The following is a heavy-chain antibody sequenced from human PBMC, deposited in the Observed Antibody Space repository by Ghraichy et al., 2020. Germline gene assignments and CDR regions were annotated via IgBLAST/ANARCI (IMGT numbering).Heavy chain of an antibody. CDR1: GFTFDDYA. CDR2: ISWNSGKM. J-gene: IGHJ6*02. D-gene: IGHD2-15*01. CDR3: AKDIRTGAASGFYHYYGLDV. Sequence: SLNISCAASGFTFDDYAMHWVRQTPGRGLEWVSGISWNSGKMDYADSVKGRFTISRDNARHSLYLQMTSLKTEDTALYYCAKDIRTGAASGFYHYYGLDVWGLGTTVTVSS. V-gene: IGHV3-9*01.